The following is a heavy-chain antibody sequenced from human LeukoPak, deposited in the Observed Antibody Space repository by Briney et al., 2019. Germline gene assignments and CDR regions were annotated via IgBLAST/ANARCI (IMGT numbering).Heavy chain of an antibody. CDR3: ARKPSYFDY. J-gene: IGHJ4*02. V-gene: IGHV4-34*01. Sequence: PSETLSLTCAVYGGSFSGYYWSWIRQPRGKGLEWIGSIYYSGSTYYNPSLKSRVTISVDTSKNQFSLKLSSVTAADTAVYYCARKPSYFDYWGQGTLVTVSS. CDR2: IYYSGST. CDR1: GGSFSGYY.